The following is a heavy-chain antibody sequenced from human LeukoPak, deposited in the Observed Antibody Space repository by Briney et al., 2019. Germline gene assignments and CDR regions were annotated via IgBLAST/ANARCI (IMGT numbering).Heavy chain of an antibody. V-gene: IGHV3-23*01. D-gene: IGHD6-19*01. CDR2: ISGSGGST. CDR1: GFTFSSYA. J-gene: IGHJ5*02. Sequence: GGSLRLSCAASGFTFSSYAMSWVRQAPGKGLEWVSAISGSGGSTYYADSVKGRFTISRDNSKNTLYLPMNSLRAEDTAVYHCAKEESIAVASYNWFDPWGQGTLVTVSS. CDR3: AKEESIAVASYNWFDP.